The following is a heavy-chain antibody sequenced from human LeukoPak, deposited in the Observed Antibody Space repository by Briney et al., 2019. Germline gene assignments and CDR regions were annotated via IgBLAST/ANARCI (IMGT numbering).Heavy chain of an antibody. V-gene: IGHV3-23*01. J-gene: IGHJ6*02. CDR3: ARDTRDYDILTGYYHNYYYYGMDV. CDR1: GFTFSSYA. Sequence: GGSLRLSCAASGFTFSSYAMSWVRQAPGKGLEWVSAISGSGGSTYYADPVKGRFTISRDNAKNTLYLQMNSLRAEDTAVYYCARDTRDYDILTGYYHNYYYYGMDVWGQGTTVAVSS. D-gene: IGHD3-9*01. CDR2: ISGSGGST.